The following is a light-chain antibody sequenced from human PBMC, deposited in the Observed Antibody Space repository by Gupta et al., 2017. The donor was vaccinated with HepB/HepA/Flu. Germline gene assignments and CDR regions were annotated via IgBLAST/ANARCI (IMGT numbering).Light chain of an antibody. CDR3: HQYNAWPLT. Sequence: EIVLTQSPGTLSLSPGERATLSCRASQTLRNNYLAWYQHKPGQAPRLLIYGTSTRATAIPARFSGSGSRTEFTLTITSLESEDSAIYYCHQYNAWPLTFGXGTKVEI. J-gene: IGKJ4*01. CDR2: GTS. V-gene: IGKV3-15*01. CDR1: QTLRNN.